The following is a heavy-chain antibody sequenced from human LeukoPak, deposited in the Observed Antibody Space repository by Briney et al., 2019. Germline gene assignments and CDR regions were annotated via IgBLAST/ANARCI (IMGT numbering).Heavy chain of an antibody. CDR3: ARDGRAGSLFAY. V-gene: IGHV4-59*01. Sequence: SETLSLTCTVSGGSISSYYWSWIRQPPGKGLEWVGYISYSGSTNYNPSLKSRVTISVDTSKNQFSLKLSSVTAADTAIYYCARDGRAGSLFAYWGQGTLVTVSS. J-gene: IGHJ4*02. CDR2: ISYSGST. CDR1: GGSISSYY. D-gene: IGHD6-19*01.